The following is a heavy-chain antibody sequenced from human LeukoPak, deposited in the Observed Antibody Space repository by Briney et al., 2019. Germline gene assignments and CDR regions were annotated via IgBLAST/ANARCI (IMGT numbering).Heavy chain of an antibody. CDR3: ATLFSSSLGEEGAFDI. Sequence: SETLSLTCAVSGGSISSSNWWSWVRQPPGKGLEWIGEIYHSGSTNYNPSLKSRVTISVDKSKNQFSLKLSSVTAADTAVYYCATLFSSSLGEEGAFDIWGQGTMVTVSS. V-gene: IGHV4-4*02. J-gene: IGHJ3*02. CDR2: IYHSGST. D-gene: IGHD6-13*01. CDR1: GGSISSSNW.